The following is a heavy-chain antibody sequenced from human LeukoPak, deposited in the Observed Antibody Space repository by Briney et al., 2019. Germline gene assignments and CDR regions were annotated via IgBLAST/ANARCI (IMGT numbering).Heavy chain of an antibody. V-gene: IGHV3-23*01. D-gene: IGHD3-3*02. CDR1: GFTFGNYG. CDR3: AKGDLPPFLGAHFDS. CDR2: IHGSADTT. J-gene: IGHJ4*02. Sequence: GGSLSLSCAASGFTFGNYGMNWVRQAPGKGLEWVSSIHGSADTTYYADSVKGRFIISRDNSKNTLYMQMNSLRAEDTAVYYCAKGDLPPFLGAHFDSWGQGTLVSVSA.